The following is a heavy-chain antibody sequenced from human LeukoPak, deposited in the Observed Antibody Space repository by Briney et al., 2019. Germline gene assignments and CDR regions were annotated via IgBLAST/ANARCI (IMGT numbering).Heavy chain of an antibody. CDR1: GFTFSSYA. Sequence: GGSLRLSCAASGFTFSSYAMSWVRQAPGKGLEWVSAISGSGGSTYYADSVKGRFTISRDNSKNTLYLQMNSLRAEDTAVYYCAKVLYSSGWLSETIWHYYGMDVWVQGTTVTVSS. CDR2: ISGSGGST. D-gene: IGHD6-19*01. V-gene: IGHV3-23*01. CDR3: AKVLYSSGWLSETIWHYYGMDV. J-gene: IGHJ6*02.